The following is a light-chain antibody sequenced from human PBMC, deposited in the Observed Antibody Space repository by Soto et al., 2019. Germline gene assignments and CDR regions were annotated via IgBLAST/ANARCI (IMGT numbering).Light chain of an antibody. Sequence: DIHITHSPSTLSASVGDIVTITCGASQSISSWLAWYQQKPGKAPKLLIYDASSLQSGVPSRFGGSGSGTDFTLTISRVQLEDFATYYCQQSYSTTWTFGQGTKVDIK. CDR2: DAS. V-gene: IGKV1-5*01. J-gene: IGKJ1*01. CDR3: QQSYSTTWT. CDR1: QSISSW.